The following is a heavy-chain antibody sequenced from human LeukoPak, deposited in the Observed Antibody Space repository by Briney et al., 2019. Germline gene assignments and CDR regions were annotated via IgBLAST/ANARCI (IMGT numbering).Heavy chain of an antibody. V-gene: IGHV3-23*01. CDR1: GFTFSSYA. J-gene: IGHJ5*02. D-gene: IGHD2-2*01. CDR3: ASQKVVVVPAAMKEFDP. Sequence: GGSLRLSCAASGFTFSSYAVSWVRQAPGKGLEWVSAISGSGGSTYYADSVKGRFTISRDNSKNTLYLQMNSLRAEDTAVYYCASQKVVVVPAAMKEFDPWGQGTLVTVSS. CDR2: ISGSGGST.